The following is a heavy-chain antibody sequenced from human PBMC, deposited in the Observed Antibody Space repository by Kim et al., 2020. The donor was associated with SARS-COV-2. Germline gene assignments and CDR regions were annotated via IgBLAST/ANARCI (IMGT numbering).Heavy chain of an antibody. Sequence: SETLSLTCTVSGGSISSSSYYWGWIRQPPGKGLEWIGYIYYSGSTYYNPSLKSRVTISVDTSKNQFSLRLSSVTAADTAVYYCARPTYDDIWGSYRSGWFDPWGQGTLVTVSS. J-gene: IGHJ5*02. V-gene: IGHV4-39*01. CDR2: IYYSGST. CDR3: ARPTYDDIWGSYRSGWFDP. CDR1: GGSISSSSYY. D-gene: IGHD3-16*02.